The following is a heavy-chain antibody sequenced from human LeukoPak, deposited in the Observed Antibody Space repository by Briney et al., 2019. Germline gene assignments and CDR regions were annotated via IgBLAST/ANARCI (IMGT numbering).Heavy chain of an antibody. CDR2: IYTSGST. CDR3: ARDEYYYGSGSYYTFDY. V-gene: IGHV4-4*07. Sequence: SETLSLTCTVSGGSISSYYWSCIRQPAGKGLEWIGRIYTSGSTNYNPSLKSRVTMSVDTSKNQFSLKLSSVTAADTAVYYCARDEYYYGSGSYYTFDYWGQGTLVTVSS. CDR1: GGSISSYY. J-gene: IGHJ4*02. D-gene: IGHD3-10*01.